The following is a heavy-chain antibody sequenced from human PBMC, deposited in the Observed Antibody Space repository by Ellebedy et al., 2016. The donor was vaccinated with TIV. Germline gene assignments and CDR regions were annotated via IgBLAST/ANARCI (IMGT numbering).Heavy chain of an antibody. CDR2: MNPNSGNT. D-gene: IGHD3-3*01. CDR1: GYTFTSYD. Sequence: ASVKVSCXASGYTFTSYDINWVRQATGQGLEWMGWMNPNSGNTGYAQKFQGRVTMTRNTSISTAYMELSSLRSEDTAVYYCARGQDTKVHVRFLEWLRGGPSDYYMDVWGKGTTVTVSS. V-gene: IGHV1-8*01. CDR3: ARGQDTKVHVRFLEWLRGGPSDYYMDV. J-gene: IGHJ6*03.